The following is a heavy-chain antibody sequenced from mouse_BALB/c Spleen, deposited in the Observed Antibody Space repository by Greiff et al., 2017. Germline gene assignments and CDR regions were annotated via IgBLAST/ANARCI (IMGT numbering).Heavy chain of an antibody. CDR2: IDPETGGT. CDR3: ARSPYAMDY. Sequence: QVQLQQSGAELVRPGASVTLSCKASGYTFTDYEMHWVKQTPVHGLEWIGAIDPETGGTAYNQKFKGKATLTADKSSSTAYMELRSLTSEDSAVYYCARSPYAMDYWGQGTSVTVSS. V-gene: IGHV1-15*01. J-gene: IGHJ4*01. CDR1: GYTFTDYE.